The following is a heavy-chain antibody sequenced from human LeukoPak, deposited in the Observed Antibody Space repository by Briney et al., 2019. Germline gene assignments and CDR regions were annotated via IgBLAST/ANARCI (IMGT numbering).Heavy chain of an antibody. CDR2: IRYDGSNK. D-gene: IGHD3-10*01. CDR1: GFTFSSYG. V-gene: IGHV3-30*02. CDR3: AKDPAWFGELLGEIDY. J-gene: IGHJ4*02. Sequence: GGSLRLSCAASGFTFSSYGMHWVRQAPGKGLEWVAFIRYDGSNKYYADSVKGRFTISRDNSKNTLYLQMNSLRAEDTAVYYCAKDPAWFGELLGEIDYWGQGTLVTVSS.